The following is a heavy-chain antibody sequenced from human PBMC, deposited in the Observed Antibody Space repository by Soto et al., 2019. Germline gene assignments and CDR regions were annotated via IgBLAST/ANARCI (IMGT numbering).Heavy chain of an antibody. Sequence: GGSLRLSCAASGFTFSSYSMNWVRQAPGKGLEWVSYISSSSSTIYYADSVKGRFTISRDNAKNSLYLQMNSLRAEDTAVYYCASHNWNYPYWGQGTLVTVSS. V-gene: IGHV3-48*01. J-gene: IGHJ4*02. CDR2: ISSSSSTI. D-gene: IGHD1-7*01. CDR1: GFTFSSYS. CDR3: ASHNWNYPY.